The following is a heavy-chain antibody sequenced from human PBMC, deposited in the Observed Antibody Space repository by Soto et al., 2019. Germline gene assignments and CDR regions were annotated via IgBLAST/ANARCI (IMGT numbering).Heavy chain of an antibody. V-gene: IGHV1-18*01. CDR3: ARGGYYDSSGSRNYYYSGMNV. CDR1: GYTFTSYG. CDR2: ISAYDGNT. Sequence: QAQLVQSGAEVKKPGASVKVSCKASGYTFTSYGIDWVRQAPGQGLEWLGWISAYDGNTKYAQILQGRVSLTTDTSTNPGYMGLRSIRSDDTAMYFCARGGYYDSSGSRNYYYSGMNVWGQGTTVTVSS. J-gene: IGHJ6*02. D-gene: IGHD3-22*01.